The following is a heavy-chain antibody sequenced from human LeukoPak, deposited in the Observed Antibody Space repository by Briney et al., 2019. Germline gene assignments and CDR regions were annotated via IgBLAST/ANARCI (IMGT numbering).Heavy chain of an antibody. V-gene: IGHV3-33*01. Sequence: PGGSLRLSCAASGFTFNTHGMHWVRQAPGKGPEWVAVIWYDGSNKYYADSVKGRFTISRDNSKNMVYLEMNSLRAEDTAMYYCARDRIGYCASISCFTFDNWGQGTLVTVSS. J-gene: IGHJ4*02. CDR1: GFTFNTHG. D-gene: IGHD2-2*01. CDR2: IWYDGSNK. CDR3: ARDRIGYCASISCFTFDN.